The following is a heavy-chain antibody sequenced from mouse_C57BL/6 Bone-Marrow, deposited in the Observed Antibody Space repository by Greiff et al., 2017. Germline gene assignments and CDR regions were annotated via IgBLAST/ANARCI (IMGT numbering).Heavy chain of an antibody. J-gene: IGHJ2*01. CDR2: IYPGSGNT. D-gene: IGHD1-1*01. CDR3: SRAVLLRSLDY. CDR1: GYTFTDYY. V-gene: IGHV1-84*01. Sequence: VKLQQSGPELVKPGASVKISCKASGYTFTDYYINWVKQRPGQGLEWIGWIYPGSGNTKYNEKFKGKATFTVDTSSSTAYMQLSSLTSEDSAVEFCSRAVLLRSLDYWGQGTTLTVSS.